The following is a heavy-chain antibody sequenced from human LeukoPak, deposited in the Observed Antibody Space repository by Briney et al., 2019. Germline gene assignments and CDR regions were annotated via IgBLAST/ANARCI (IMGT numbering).Heavy chain of an antibody. J-gene: IGHJ4*02. CDR2: THYSGST. CDR3: ARGAAGTGAADY. D-gene: IGHD6-13*01. Sequence: SETLSLTCTVSGGSISSYYWSWIRQPPEKGLGWIGYTHYSGSTKYNPSLKSRLTMSLDTSKNQFSLRLSSVTAADTAVYFCARGAAGTGAADYWGQGALVTVSS. V-gene: IGHV4-59*12. CDR1: GGSISSYY.